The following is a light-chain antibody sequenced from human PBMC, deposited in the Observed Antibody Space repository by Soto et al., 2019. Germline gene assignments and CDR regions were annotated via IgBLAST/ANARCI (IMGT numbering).Light chain of an antibody. Sequence: SYELTQPPSVSVAPGKTARISCGGNNIGSKSVHWYQRKPGQAPVLVIYSDXDLPXVIPERFSXSNSGNTATLTISRVEAGDEADYYCQVWDSSSAHVVFGGGTKLTVL. CDR2: SDX. CDR3: QVWDSSSAHVV. V-gene: IGLV3-21*04. CDR1: NIGSKS. J-gene: IGLJ2*01.